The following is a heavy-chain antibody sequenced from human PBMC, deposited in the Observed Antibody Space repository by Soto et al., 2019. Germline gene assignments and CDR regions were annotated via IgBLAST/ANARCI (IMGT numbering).Heavy chain of an antibody. CDR1: GGSFSAY. V-gene: IGHV4-34*01. CDR3: ARASGGMNI. J-gene: IGHJ6*02. CDR2: INHSGST. D-gene: IGHD3-10*01. Sequence: QVQLQQWGAGLLKPSETLSLTCAVYGGSFSAYWTWIRQPPGMGLEWIGEINHSGSTNYNPSLKTRVTISVDTSKNQFSLKLSSVTAADTAVYSCARASGGMNIWGQGTTVTVSS.